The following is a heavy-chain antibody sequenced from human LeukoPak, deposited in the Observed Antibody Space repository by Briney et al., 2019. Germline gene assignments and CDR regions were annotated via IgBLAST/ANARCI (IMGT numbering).Heavy chain of an antibody. CDR1: GYTFTGYY. CDR3: ARDHCSSANCYEYHYYGMDV. CDR2: INPNSGGT. V-gene: IGHV1-2*02. J-gene: IGHJ6*02. D-gene: IGHD2-2*01. Sequence: ASVKVSYKASGYTFTGYYMHWVRQAPGQGLEWMGWINPNSGGTNYAQKFQGRVTVTRDTSIGTAYMELSRLRSDDTAVYYCARDHCSSANCYEYHYYGMDVWGQGTTVTVSS.